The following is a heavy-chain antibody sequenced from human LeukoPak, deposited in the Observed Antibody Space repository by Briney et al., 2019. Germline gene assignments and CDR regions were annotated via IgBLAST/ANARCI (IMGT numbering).Heavy chain of an antibody. D-gene: IGHD3-3*01. J-gene: IGHJ4*01. V-gene: IGHV4-39*07. CDR3: ARDASEYYDFWSAYYRFDY. CDR2: IYYSGST. CDR1: GGSISSSSYY. Sequence: TTSETLSLTCTVSGGSISSSSYYWGWIRQPPGKGLEWIGSIYYSGSTYYNPSLKSRVTISVDTSKNQFSLKLSSVTAADTAVYYCARDASEYYDFWSAYYRFDYWGQGILVTVSS.